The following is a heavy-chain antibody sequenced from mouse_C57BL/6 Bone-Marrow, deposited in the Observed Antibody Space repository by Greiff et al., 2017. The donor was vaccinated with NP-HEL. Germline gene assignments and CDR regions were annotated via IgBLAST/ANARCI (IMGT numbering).Heavy chain of an antibody. J-gene: IGHJ4*01. V-gene: IGHV1-59*01. Sequence: VQLQQSGAELVRPGTSVKLSCKASGYTFTSYWMHWVKQRPGQGLEWIGVIDPSDSYTNYNQKFKGKATLTVDTSSSTAYMQLSSLTSEDSAVYYCADGNYAMDYWGQGTSVTVSS. CDR2: IDPSDSYT. D-gene: IGHD2-1*01. CDR1: GYTFTSYW. CDR3: ADGNYAMDY.